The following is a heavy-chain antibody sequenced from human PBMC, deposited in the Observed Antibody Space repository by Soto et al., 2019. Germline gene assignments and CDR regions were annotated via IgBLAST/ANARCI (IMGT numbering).Heavy chain of an antibody. V-gene: IGHV4-34*01. J-gene: IGHJ5*02. CDR1: GGSFSGYY. Sequence: PSETLSLTCAVYGGSFSGYYWSWIRQPPGKGLEWIGEINHSGSTNYNPSLKSRVTISVDTSKNQFSLKLCSVTAADTAVYYCARWIRNRSGFTNWFVTWGQGPLLTV. CDR2: INHSGST. CDR3: ARWIRNRSGFTNWFVT. D-gene: IGHD3-10*01.